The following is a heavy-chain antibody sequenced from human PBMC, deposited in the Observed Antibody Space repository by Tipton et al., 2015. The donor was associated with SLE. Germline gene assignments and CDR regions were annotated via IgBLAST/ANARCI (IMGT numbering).Heavy chain of an antibody. Sequence: LSLTCTVSGGSISPHYWTWIRQPPGKGLEWIGYIYYSGSADYNPSLKSRVTISVDTSKNQFSLKLSSVTAADTAVYYCARTPGGNWFYYYGMDVWGQGTTVTVSS. V-gene: IGHV4-59*11. CDR1: GGSISPHY. J-gene: IGHJ6*02. CDR3: ARTPGGNWFYYYGMDV. CDR2: IYYSGSA. D-gene: IGHD4-23*01.